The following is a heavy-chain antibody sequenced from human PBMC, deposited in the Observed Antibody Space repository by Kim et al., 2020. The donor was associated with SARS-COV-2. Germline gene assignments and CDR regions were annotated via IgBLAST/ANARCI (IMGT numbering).Heavy chain of an antibody. V-gene: IGHV4-31*03. CDR1: IGSISSGGYY. CDR2: IYYSGST. Sequence: SETLSLTCTVSIGSISSGGYYWSWIRQHPGKGLEWIGCIYYSGSTSYNPSLKSRVTMSVDTSRNQFSLKLSSVTAADTAVYYCARGGCSGGSCQIDYWGQGTLVTVSS. CDR3: ARGGCSGGSCQIDY. J-gene: IGHJ4*02. D-gene: IGHD2-15*01.